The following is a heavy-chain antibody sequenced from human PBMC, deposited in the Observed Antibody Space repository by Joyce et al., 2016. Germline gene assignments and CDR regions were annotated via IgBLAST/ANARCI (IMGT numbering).Heavy chain of an antibody. J-gene: IGHJ2*01. D-gene: IGHD3-10*02. V-gene: IGHV3-48*04. CDR1: GFPFENYT. Sequence: QLVESGGGFVEPGRSLRISCAASGFPFENYTMGWVRQPPGKRLEWVSFLSRSSGTIYFVDSLRDRFYISRDNSKNSLYLYMHSLRVEDTALYFCTRQYCSGGTCFWYFDLWGRGTPVTVSS. CDR2: LSRSSGTI. CDR3: TRQYCSGGTCFWYFDL.